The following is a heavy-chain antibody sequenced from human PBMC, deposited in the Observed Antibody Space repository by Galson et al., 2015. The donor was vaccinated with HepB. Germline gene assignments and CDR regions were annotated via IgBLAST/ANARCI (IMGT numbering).Heavy chain of an antibody. V-gene: IGHV3-13*01. J-gene: IGHJ6*03. Sequence: SLRLSCAASGFTFSSYDMHWVRQATGKGLEWVSAIGTAGDTYYPGSVKGRFTISRENAKNSLYLQINSLRAGDTAVYYCARNPKYYYYMDVWGKGTTVTVSS. CDR2: IGTAGDT. CDR1: GFTFSSYD. CDR3: ARNPKYYYYMDV.